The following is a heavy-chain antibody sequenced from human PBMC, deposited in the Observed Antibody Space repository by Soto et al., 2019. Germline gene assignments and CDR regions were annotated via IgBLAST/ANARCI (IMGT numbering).Heavy chain of an antibody. CDR2: ISGNGGST. CDR1: GFTFSSYA. D-gene: IGHD3-22*01. Sequence: EVQLVESGGGLVQPGGSLRLSCAASGFTFSSYAMHWVRQAPGKGLEYVSAISGNGGSTYYADSVMGRFTNSRDNSKNTPDRQMGSVGADDIAVYYCARGPYYDSRGYYGMDVWGHGTTVTVSS. J-gene: IGHJ6*02. CDR3: ARGPYYDSRGYYGMDV. V-gene: IGHV3-64*07.